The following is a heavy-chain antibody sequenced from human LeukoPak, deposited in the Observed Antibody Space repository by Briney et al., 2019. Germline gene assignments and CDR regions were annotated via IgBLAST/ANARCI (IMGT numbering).Heavy chain of an antibody. CDR2: IYYSGST. J-gene: IGHJ5*02. V-gene: IGHV4-59*01. CDR1: GGSINNYS. CDR3: ARDLSSIAARLHLGWFDP. D-gene: IGHD6-6*01. Sequence: SETLSLTCTVSGGSINNYSWNWIRQPPGKGLEWIGYIYYSGSTNYNPSLKSRVTISVDTSKNQFSLKLSSVTAADTAVYYCARDLSSIAARLHLGWFDPWGQGTLVTVSS.